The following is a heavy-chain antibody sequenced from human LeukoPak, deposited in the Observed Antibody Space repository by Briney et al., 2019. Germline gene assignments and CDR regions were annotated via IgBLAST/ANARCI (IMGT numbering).Heavy chain of an antibody. J-gene: IGHJ6*02. CDR2: MNPNSGNT. CDR3: AREPPYYDFWSGYYIYYYYYGMDV. Sequence: GASVKVSCKASGYTFTIYDINWVRQATGQGLEWMGWMNPNSGNTGYAQKFQGRVTMTRNTSISTAYMELSSLRSEDTAVYYCAREPPYYDFWSGYYIYYYYYGMDVWGQGTTVTVSS. V-gene: IGHV1-8*01. CDR1: GYTFTIYD. D-gene: IGHD3-3*01.